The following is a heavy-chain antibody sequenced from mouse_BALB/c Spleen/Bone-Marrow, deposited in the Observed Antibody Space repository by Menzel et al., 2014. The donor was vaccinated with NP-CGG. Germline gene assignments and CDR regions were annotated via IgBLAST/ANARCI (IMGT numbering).Heavy chain of an antibody. J-gene: IGHJ4*01. CDR3: ARQRGYAYAMDY. V-gene: IGHV5-12-1*01. CDR1: GFAFSGYD. Sequence: EVQLQQSGGGLVEPGGSLKLSCAAPGFAFSGYDMSWVRQTPEKRLEWVAYISSGGSNTYYPDTVKGRFTISRDNAKNTLYLQMNSLKSEDTAMYYCARQRGYAYAMDYWGQGTSVTVSS. D-gene: IGHD2-2*01. CDR2: ISSGGSNT.